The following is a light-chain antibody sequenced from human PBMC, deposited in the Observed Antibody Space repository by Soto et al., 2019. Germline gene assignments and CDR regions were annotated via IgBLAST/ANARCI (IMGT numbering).Light chain of an antibody. CDR3: SSYTTSNTLEV. Sequence: QSALTQPASVSGSPGQSITISCTGTSSDVGGYNYVSWYQQHPGKAPKLMINEVSNRPSGVSNRFSGSKSGNTASLTISGLQAEDEADYYCSSYTTSNTLEVFGGGTTLTVL. V-gene: IGLV2-14*01. CDR1: SSDVGGYNY. CDR2: EVS. J-gene: IGLJ3*02.